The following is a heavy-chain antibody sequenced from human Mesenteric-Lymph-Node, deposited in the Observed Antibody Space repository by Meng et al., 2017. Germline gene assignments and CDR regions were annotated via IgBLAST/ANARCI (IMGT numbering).Heavy chain of an antibody. V-gene: IGHV1-18*01. CDR2: ISAYNGNR. CDR1: GYTFTDFG. Sequence: QVQLVQSGPEVKKPGASWKVSGKASGYTFTDFGISWVRQAPGQGLEWMGWISAYNGNRDYAQKFQGRVTMTTDTSTSTTYLELRNLGSDDTAVFYCTRDLGGVPGSFFDFWGQGTLVTVSS. CDR3: TRDLGGVPGSFFDF. J-gene: IGHJ4*02. D-gene: IGHD6-19*01.